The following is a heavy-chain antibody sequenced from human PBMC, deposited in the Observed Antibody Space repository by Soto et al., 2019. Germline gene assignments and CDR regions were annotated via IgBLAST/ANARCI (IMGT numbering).Heavy chain of an antibody. J-gene: IGHJ4*02. CDR2: ISSSSSYI. Sequence: EVQLVESGGGLVKPGGSLRLFCAASGFTFSSYSMNWVRQAPGKGLEWVSSISSSSSYIYYADSVKGRFTISRDNAKNSLYLQMNSLRAEDTAVYYCARDLGGSHYYFDYWGQGTLVTVSS. V-gene: IGHV3-21*01. D-gene: IGHD2-15*01. CDR3: ARDLGGSHYYFDY. CDR1: GFTFSSYS.